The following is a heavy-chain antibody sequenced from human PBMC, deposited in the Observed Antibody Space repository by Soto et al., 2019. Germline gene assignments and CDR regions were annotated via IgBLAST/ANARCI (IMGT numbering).Heavy chain of an antibody. J-gene: IGHJ5*02. V-gene: IGHV1-24*01. CDR1: GYTLTELS. Sequence: QVQLVQSGAEVKKPGASVKVSCKVSGYTLTELSMHWVRQAPGKGLEWMGGFDPEDGETIYAQKFQGRVTMTEDTSTDTAYMELSSLGSEDTAVYYCATDAQVVTATNNWFDPWGQGTLVTVSS. CDR3: ATDAQVVTATNNWFDP. CDR2: FDPEDGET. D-gene: IGHD2-21*02.